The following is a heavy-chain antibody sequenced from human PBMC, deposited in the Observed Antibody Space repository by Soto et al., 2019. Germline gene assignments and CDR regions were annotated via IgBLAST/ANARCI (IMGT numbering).Heavy chain of an antibody. CDR2: ISWDGGTT. CDR1: GFTFEDHG. Sequence: EVQLVESGGGVARPGGSLRLSCAASGFTFEDHGMSWVRQAPGKGLEWLSDISWDGGTTVYADSVKCRFTVSRNNAKSSRCLQMNSRKPGDTAFYHCARRSGDQQVCDFWGQGTLVTVSS. D-gene: IGHD3-10*01. J-gene: IGHJ4*02. V-gene: IGHV3-20*01. CDR3: ARRSGDQQVCDF.